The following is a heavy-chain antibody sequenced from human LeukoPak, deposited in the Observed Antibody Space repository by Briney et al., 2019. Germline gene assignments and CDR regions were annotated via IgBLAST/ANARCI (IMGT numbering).Heavy chain of an antibody. CDR2: IIPIFGIA. J-gene: IGHJ4*02. CDR1: GGTFSSYA. D-gene: IGHD3-22*01. V-gene: IGHV1-69*04. Sequence: SVKVSCKASGGTFSSYAISWVRQAPGQGLEWMGRIIPIFGIANYAQKFQGRVTITADKSTSTAYMELSSLRSEDTAVYYCARQDSSGHYYDYWGQGTLVTVSS. CDR3: ARQDSSGHYYDY.